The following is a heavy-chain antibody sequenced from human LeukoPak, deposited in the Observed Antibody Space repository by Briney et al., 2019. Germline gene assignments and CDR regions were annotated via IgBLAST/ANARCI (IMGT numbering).Heavy chain of an antibody. CDR2: ITSSSSDI. V-gene: IGHV3-21*04. D-gene: IGHD3-10*01. CDR1: GFTFSSHY. J-gene: IGHJ4*02. CDR3: AKEFGVLLWFGDRGLDY. Sequence: GGSLRLSCAASGFTFSSHYMNWVRQAPGKGLEWVSSITSSSSDIFYADSVKGRFTISRDNSKNTLYLQMNSLRAEDTAVYYCAKEFGVLLWFGDRGLDYWGQGTLVTVSS.